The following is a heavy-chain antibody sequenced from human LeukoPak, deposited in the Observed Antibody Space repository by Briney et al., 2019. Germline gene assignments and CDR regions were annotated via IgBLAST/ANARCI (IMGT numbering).Heavy chain of an antibody. V-gene: IGHV4-59*01. CDR3: ARTYYDFWSGPAYFDY. CDR2: IYYSGST. Sequence: SETLSLTCTVSGGSISSYYWSWIRQPPGKGLEWIGYIYYSGSTNYNPSLKSRVTILVDTSKNQFSLKLSSVTAADTAVYYCARTYYDFWSGPAYFDYWGQGTLVTVSS. CDR1: GGSISSYY. J-gene: IGHJ4*02. D-gene: IGHD3-3*01.